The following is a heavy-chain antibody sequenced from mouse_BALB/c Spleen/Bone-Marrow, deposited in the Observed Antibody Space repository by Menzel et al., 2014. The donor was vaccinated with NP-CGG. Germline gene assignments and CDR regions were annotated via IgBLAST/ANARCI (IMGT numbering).Heavy chain of an antibody. CDR1: GYTFXSYT. Sequence: QVTLKESAAELARPGASVKMSCKASGYTFXSYTIHWVKQRPGQGLEWIGYINPSSGYTDYNQRFNDKTTLTTDKSSSTAYMQLSSLTSEDSAVYYCARLNYGNPFAYWGQGTLVTVSA. V-gene: IGHV1-4*02. CDR3: ARLNYGNPFAY. J-gene: IGHJ3*01. CDR2: INPSSGYT. D-gene: IGHD2-1*01.